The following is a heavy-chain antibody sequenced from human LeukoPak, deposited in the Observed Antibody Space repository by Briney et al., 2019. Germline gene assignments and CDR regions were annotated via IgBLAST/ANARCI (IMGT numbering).Heavy chain of an antibody. CDR3: ASLEEMATTRSPDLDY. V-gene: IGHV4-59*08. Sequence: SETLSLTCAVYGGSFSGYHWSWIRQPPGKGLEWIGYIYNSGSTNYNPSLRSRVTISVDTSKNQFSLKLSSVTAADTAVYYCASLEEMATTRSPDLDYWGQGTLVTVSS. D-gene: IGHD5-12*01. CDR1: GGSFSGYH. CDR2: IYNSGST. J-gene: IGHJ4*02.